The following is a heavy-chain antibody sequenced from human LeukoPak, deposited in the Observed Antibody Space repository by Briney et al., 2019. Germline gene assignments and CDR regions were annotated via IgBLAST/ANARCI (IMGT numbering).Heavy chain of an antibody. CDR3: ARERYCSTTSCYRGNSYYMDV. CDR2: IKQDESEK. Sequence: PGGSLRLSCAASGFTFSNYWMSWVRQAPGKGLEWVANIKQDESEKYYVDSVKGRFTISRDNAKNSLYLQMNSLRAEDTAVYYCARERYCSTTSCYRGNSYYMDVRGKGTTVTVSS. J-gene: IGHJ6*03. V-gene: IGHV3-7*01. D-gene: IGHD2-2*01. CDR1: GFTFSNYW.